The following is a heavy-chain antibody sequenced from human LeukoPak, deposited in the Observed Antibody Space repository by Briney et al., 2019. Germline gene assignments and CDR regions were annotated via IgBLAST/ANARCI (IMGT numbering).Heavy chain of an antibody. CDR3: VRQAGSGTYYRGFDV. Sequence: PGRSLRLSCAASRXTFSKYAVHWVRQAPGKGLEWVAIIAYDGSHKYYADSVKGRFSISRDNAKNTLYLQMNSLRAEDTAVYYCVRQAGSGTYYRGFDVWGQGTTVTVSS. D-gene: IGHD3-10*01. CDR1: RXTFSKYA. CDR2: IAYDGSHK. J-gene: IGHJ6*02. V-gene: IGHV3-30-3*01.